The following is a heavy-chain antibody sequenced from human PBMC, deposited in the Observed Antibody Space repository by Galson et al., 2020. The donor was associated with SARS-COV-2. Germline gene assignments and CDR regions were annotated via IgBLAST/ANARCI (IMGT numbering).Heavy chain of an antibody. V-gene: IGHV4-39*01. Sequence: SETLSLTCTVSGGSISTPTHYWSWIRQPPGKGLEWIGSLYYSGNTYYNPSLKSRVTISVDTSKNQFSLKLTSVTAADTAVYYCASGGTTTYFGTSGYSSAYWGQGTLVSVSA. J-gene: IGHJ4*02. D-gene: IGHD3-22*01. CDR2: LYYSGNT. CDR3: ASGGTTTYFGTSGYSSAY. CDR1: GGSISTPTHY.